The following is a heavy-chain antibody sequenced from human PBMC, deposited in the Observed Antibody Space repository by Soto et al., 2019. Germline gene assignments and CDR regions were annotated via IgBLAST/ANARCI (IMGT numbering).Heavy chain of an antibody. D-gene: IGHD3-10*01. V-gene: IGHV4-4*07. CDR3: ARVIPSMDSSEMVD. CDR1: GDYISTYY. CDR2: IHPSGST. Sequence: SETLSLTCTVSGDYISTYYWSWIRQPAGRGLEWIGRIHPSGSTNYHPSLKSRVSMSVDTSMNQISLKLTTVTAADTGVYYCARVIPSMDSSEMVDLGQGTTLTVS. J-gene: IGHJ6*02.